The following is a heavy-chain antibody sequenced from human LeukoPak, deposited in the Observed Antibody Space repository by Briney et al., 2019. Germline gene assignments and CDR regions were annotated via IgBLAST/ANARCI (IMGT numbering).Heavy chain of an antibody. CDR3: ARSYYYDSSGYPQDAFDI. CDR2: IYTSGST. D-gene: IGHD3-22*01. V-gene: IGHV4-4*07. J-gene: IGHJ3*02. Sequence: SETLSLTCTVSGGSISSYYWSWIRQPAGKGLEWIGPIYTSGSTNYNPSLKSRVTISVDTSKNQFSLKLSSVTAADTAVYYCARSYYYDSSGYPQDAFDIWGQGTMVTVSS. CDR1: GGSISSYY.